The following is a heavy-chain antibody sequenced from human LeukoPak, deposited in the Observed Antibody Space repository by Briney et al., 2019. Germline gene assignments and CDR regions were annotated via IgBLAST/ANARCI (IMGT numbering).Heavy chain of an antibody. D-gene: IGHD3-3*01. CDR3: ARAKSNFGVYYYYYYGMDV. J-gene: IGHJ6*02. CDR2: INHSGST. CDR1: GGSFSGYY. Sequence: PSETLSLTCAVYGGSFSGYYWSWIRQPPGKGLEWIGEINHSGSTNYNPSLKSRVTISVDTSKNQFSLKLSSVTAADTAVYYCARAKSNFGVYYYYYYGMDVWGQGTTVTVSS. V-gene: IGHV4-34*01.